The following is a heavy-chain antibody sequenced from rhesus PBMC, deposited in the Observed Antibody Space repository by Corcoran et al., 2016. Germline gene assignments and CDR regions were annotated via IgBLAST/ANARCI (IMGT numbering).Heavy chain of an antibody. V-gene: IGHV4-76*01. D-gene: IGHD4-29*01. J-gene: IGHJ4*01. CDR3: ARDRTTVGYFDY. CDR1: GYSISSGYD. Sequence: QVQLQESGPGVVKRSETLSLTCAVSGYSISSGYDWSWIRQPPGKGREWIGYIYGSSGSTNYNPSLKNRVTISKDTSKNQFSLKLSSVTAADTAVYYCARDRTTVGYFDYWGQGVLVTVSS. CDR2: IYGSSGST.